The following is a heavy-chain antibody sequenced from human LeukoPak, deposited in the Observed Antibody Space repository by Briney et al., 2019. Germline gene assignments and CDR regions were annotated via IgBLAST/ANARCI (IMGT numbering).Heavy chain of an antibody. CDR2: IYYSGST. Sequence: SETLSLTCTVSGGSVSSGSYYWSWIRQPPGKGLEWIGYIYYSGSTNYNLSLKSRVTISVDTSKNQFSLKLSSVTAADTAVYYCARASRWDGMDVWGKGTTVTVSS. D-gene: IGHD3-16*01. J-gene: IGHJ6*04. CDR3: ARASRWDGMDV. V-gene: IGHV4-61*01. CDR1: GGSVSSGSYY.